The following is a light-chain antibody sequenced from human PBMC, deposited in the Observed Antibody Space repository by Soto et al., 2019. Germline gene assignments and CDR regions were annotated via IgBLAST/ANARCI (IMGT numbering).Light chain of an antibody. CDR1: QSVSSSY. Sequence: EIVLTQSPGTLSLSPGERATLSCRAIQSVSSSYLAWYQQKPCQAPRLLIYGASSRATGIPDRFSGSGSGTDFTLTISSLEPEDFAVYYCQQYGSSPFTFGPGTKVDIK. CDR3: QQYGSSPFT. CDR2: GAS. J-gene: IGKJ3*01. V-gene: IGKV3-20*01.